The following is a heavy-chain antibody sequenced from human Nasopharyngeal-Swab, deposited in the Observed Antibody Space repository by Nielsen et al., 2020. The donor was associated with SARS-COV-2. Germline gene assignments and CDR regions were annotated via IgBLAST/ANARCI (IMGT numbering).Heavy chain of an antibody. CDR3: ARGIVVDSSSWYPSYFDY. CDR2: INHSGST. J-gene: IGHJ4*02. CDR1: GGSFSGYY. Sequence: SETLSLTCAVYGGSFSGYYWSWIRQLPGKGLEWIGEINHSGSTNYNPSLKSRVTISVDTSKNQFSLKLNSVTAADTAVYYCARGIVVDSSSWYPSYFDYWGQGTLVTVSS. V-gene: IGHV4-34*01. D-gene: IGHD6-13*01.